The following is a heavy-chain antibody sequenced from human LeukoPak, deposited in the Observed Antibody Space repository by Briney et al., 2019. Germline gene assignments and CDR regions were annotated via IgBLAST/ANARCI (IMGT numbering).Heavy chain of an antibody. Sequence: GGSLRLSCAASGFIFSSYATSWVRQVPGKGLEWVSVIGGSGTSTYYADSVKGRFTISRDNSKNMLYLQMNSLRVEDTAIYYCAKVSVVAGRNAFDIWGQGTMVTVSS. J-gene: IGHJ3*02. CDR3: AKVSVVAGRNAFDI. CDR2: IGGSGTST. CDR1: GFIFSSYA. V-gene: IGHV3-23*01. D-gene: IGHD3-22*01.